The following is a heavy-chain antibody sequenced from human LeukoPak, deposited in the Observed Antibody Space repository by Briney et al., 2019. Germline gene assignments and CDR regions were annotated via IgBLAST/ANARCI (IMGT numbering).Heavy chain of an antibody. CDR3: ARDLAWGGY. CDR2: ITSSSSSM. D-gene: IGHD7-27*01. J-gene: IGHJ4*02. CDR1: GFTFSIYT. Sequence: WGSLRLSCVASGFTFSIYTMSWVRQAPGKGLEWVSSITSSSSSMYSADSVKGRLTISRDNAKNSLYLQMNSLRAEDTAVYYCARDLAWGGYWGQGTLVTVSS. V-gene: IGHV3-21*01.